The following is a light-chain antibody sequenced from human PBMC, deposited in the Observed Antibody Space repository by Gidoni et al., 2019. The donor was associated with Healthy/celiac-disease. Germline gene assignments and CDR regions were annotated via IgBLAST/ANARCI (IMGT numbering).Light chain of an antibody. CDR2: GAS. Sequence: IVLTQSPGTLSLSPGERATLSCRASQSVNSSYLAWYQQKPGQAPRFLIYGASSRATGIPDRCSGSGSGTDFTLTISRVEPEDFAVYYCQQYGSSPTFGQGTKVEIK. CDR3: QQYGSSPT. J-gene: IGKJ1*01. CDR1: QSVNSSY. V-gene: IGKV3-20*01.